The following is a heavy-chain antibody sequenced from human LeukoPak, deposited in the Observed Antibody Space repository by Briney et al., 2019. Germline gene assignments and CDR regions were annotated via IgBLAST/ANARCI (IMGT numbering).Heavy chain of an antibody. D-gene: IGHD3-10*01. CDR1: GFTLSSYW. CDR3: ARFRGVSFYMDV. CDR2: IKKDGSEK. V-gene: IGHV3-7*01. Sequence: SGGSLRLSCTASGFTLSSYWMSWVRQAPGKGLEWVANIKKDGSEKKYVDSVKGRFTISRDNAKNSLYLQMNSLRAEDTAVYYCARFRGVSFYMDVWGKGTTVTISS. J-gene: IGHJ6*03.